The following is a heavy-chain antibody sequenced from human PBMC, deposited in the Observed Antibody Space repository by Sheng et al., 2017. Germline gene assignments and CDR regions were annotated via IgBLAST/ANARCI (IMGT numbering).Heavy chain of an antibody. CDR2: IYHSGST. Sequence: QVQLQESGPGLVKPSETLSLTCTVSGGSISSYYWSWIRQPPGKGLEWIGSIYHSGSTYYNPSLKSRVTISVDTSKNQFSLKLSSVTAADTAVYYCAREDSGSYYDHDYWGQGTLVTVSS. CDR1: GGSISSYY. J-gene: IGHJ4*02. CDR3: AREDSGSYYDHDY. D-gene: IGHD1-26*01. V-gene: IGHV4-38-2*02.